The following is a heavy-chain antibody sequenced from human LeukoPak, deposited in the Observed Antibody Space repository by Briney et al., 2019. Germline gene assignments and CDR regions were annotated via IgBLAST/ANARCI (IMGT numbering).Heavy chain of an antibody. V-gene: IGHV1-8*01. D-gene: IGHD1-26*01. CDR3: ARVTGSIDY. Sequence: ASVKVSCKASRYTFTSYDINWVRQATGQGLEWMGWINLNSGNTGYAQNFQGRLTVTRDTSINTAYMELNTLRSEDTAIYYCARVTGSIDYWGQGTLVTVSS. CDR2: INLNSGNT. CDR1: RYTFTSYD. J-gene: IGHJ4*02.